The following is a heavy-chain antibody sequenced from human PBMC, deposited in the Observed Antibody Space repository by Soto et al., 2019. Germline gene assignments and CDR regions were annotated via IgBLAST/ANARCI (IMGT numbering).Heavy chain of an antibody. CDR3: ARDWDYYYGMDV. D-gene: IGHD3-16*01. J-gene: IGHJ6*02. CDR2: IIPIFGTA. V-gene: IGHV1-69*13. CDR1: GGTFSSYA. Sequence: SVKVSCKASGGTFSSYAISWVRQAPGQGLERMGGIIPIFGTANYAQKFQGRVTITADESTSTAYMELSSLRSEDTAVYYCARDWDYYYGMDVWGQGTTVTVSS.